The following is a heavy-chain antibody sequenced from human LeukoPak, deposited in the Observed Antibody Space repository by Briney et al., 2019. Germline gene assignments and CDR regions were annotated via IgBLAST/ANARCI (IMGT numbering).Heavy chain of an antibody. CDR3: ARAPHYSNYGPYYYGMDV. J-gene: IGHJ6*02. CDR1: GGSVSGFY. Sequence: SETLSLNCAVYGGSVSGFYWSWIRQPPGKGLEWIGEINHSGSTNYNPSLKSRVTISVDTSKNQFSLSLSFVTAADTAVYYCARAPHYSNYGPYYYGMDVWGQGTTVTVSS. D-gene: IGHD4-11*01. CDR2: INHSGST. V-gene: IGHV4-34*01.